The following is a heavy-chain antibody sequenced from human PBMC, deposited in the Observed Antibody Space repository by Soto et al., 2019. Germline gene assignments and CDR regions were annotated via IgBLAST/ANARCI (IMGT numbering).Heavy chain of an antibody. CDR2: INHSGST. V-gene: IGHV4-34*01. CDR3: ARGRRVYAMRGYYYYMDV. Sequence: QVQLQQWGAGLLKPSETLSLTCAVYGGSFSGYYWSWIRQPPGKGLEWIGEINHSGSTNYNPSLKSRVTISVDTSKNQFSLELSSVTAADTAVYYCARGRRVYAMRGYYYYMDVWGKGTTVTVSS. D-gene: IGHD2-8*01. CDR1: GGSFSGYY. J-gene: IGHJ6*03.